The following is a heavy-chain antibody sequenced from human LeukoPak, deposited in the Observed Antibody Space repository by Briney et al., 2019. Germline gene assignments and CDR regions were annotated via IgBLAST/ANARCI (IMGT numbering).Heavy chain of an antibody. CDR1: GYTFTAGYY. CDR3: VRDNGAY. Sequence: ASVKVPCTASGYTFTAGYYIHWARQAPGQGLEWMGRVNSYSGGTNYALKFQGRVTMTRDTSMSTAYMDLSSLTSDDTAVYFCVRDNGAYWGQGTLVTVSS. J-gene: IGHJ4*02. D-gene: IGHD2-8*01. CDR2: VNSYSGGT. V-gene: IGHV1-2*06.